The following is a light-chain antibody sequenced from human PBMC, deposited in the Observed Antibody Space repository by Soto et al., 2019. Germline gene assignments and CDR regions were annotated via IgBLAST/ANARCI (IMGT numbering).Light chain of an antibody. CDR3: QKLNSYPV. J-gene: IGKJ3*01. V-gene: IGKV1-9*01. CDR1: QGISSY. Sequence: EIQLTQSPSLLSASVGDRVTITVRASQGISSYLAWYQQKPGKAPKLLIYAASTLQSGAPSRFSGSGSGTEFTLATSRLQPDDVATYYCQKLNSYPVFGPGTKFDI. CDR2: AAS.